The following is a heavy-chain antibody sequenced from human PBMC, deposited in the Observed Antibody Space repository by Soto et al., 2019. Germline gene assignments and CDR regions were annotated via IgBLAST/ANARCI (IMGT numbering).Heavy chain of an antibody. Sequence: QVPLVQSGPEVKKPGASVRVSCKASGYTFNNFAITWVRQAPGQGLEWLGWISPYNGETEYAQKFQGRVIMTTDASTSTAYLEVRSLRSDETAVYYCAREQTRWLKDAFDIWGQGTMVIVSS. CDR1: GYTFNNFA. CDR2: ISPYNGET. CDR3: AREQTRWLKDAFDI. V-gene: IGHV1-18*01. D-gene: IGHD5-12*01. J-gene: IGHJ3*02.